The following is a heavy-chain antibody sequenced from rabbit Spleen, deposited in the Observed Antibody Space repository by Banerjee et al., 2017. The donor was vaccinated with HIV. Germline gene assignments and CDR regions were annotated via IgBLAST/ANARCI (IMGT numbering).Heavy chain of an antibody. J-gene: IGHJ4*01. CDR2: IEPIFGNT. Sequence: QSLEESGGDLVKPGASLTLTCTASGFSFSSSDYICWVRQAPGKGLEWIGYIEPIFGNTYYANWVNGRFTISSHNAQNTLYLQLSSLTAADTATYFCVRDQAGDADYGPYYLNLWGPGTLVTVS. V-gene: IGHV1S40*01. CDR1: GFSFSSSDY. CDR3: VRDQAGDADYGPYYLNL. D-gene: IGHD2-1*01.